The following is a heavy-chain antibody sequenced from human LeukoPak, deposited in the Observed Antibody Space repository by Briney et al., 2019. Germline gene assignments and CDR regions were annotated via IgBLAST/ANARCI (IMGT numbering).Heavy chain of an antibody. CDR2: ISVDGSST. CDR1: GFTISNVW. Sequence: PGGSLRLSCAASGFTISNVWIHWVRQDPGKGLVWVSRISVDGSSTYYADSVKGRFTISTDNAKNTLYLQMSSLRAEDTALYFCTRGRTTDAFDIWGQGTMVTASA. V-gene: IGHV3-74*01. J-gene: IGHJ3*02. CDR3: TRGRTTDAFDI. D-gene: IGHD1-1*01.